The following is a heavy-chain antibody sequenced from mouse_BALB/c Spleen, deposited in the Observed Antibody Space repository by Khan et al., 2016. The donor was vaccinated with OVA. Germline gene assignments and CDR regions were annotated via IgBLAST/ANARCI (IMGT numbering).Heavy chain of an antibody. CDR2: INPGNGYT. D-gene: IGHD2-14*01. V-gene: IGHV1-4*01. J-gene: IGHJ3*01. Sequence: QIQLVQSGAELARPGASVKMSCKASGYTFTSYTIHWIKKRPGQGLEWIGYINPGNGYTNYNQKFKDRATLTTDKSSTTAYLQLSSLTSDDSAVYNCVRDGAYHRNDGWFAYWGQGTLVTVSA. CDR3: VRDGAYHRNDGWFAY. CDR1: GYTFTSYT.